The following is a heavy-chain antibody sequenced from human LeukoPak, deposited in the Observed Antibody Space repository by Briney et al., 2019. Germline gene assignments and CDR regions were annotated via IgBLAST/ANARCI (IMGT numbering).Heavy chain of an antibody. CDR1: GGTFSSYA. D-gene: IGHD1-1*01. CDR3: ARDHNWVVDY. V-gene: IGHV1-69*05. Sequence: ASVTVSCKASGGTFSSYAISWVRQAPGQGLEWMGGIIPIFGTANYAQKFQGRVTMTTDTSTSTAYMALRSLRSDDTAVYYCARDHNWVVDYWGQGTLVTVSS. CDR2: IIPIFGTA. J-gene: IGHJ4*02.